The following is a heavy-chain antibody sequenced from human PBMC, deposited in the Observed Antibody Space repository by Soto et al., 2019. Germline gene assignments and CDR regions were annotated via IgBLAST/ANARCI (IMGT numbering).Heavy chain of an antibody. D-gene: IGHD3-22*01. CDR3: VRHNYDSSGYYHYYYGMDV. J-gene: IGHJ6*02. CDR2: IYYSGST. V-gene: IGHV4-31*03. Sequence: PSETLSLTCTVSGGSISSGGYYWSWIRQHPGKGLEWIGYIYYSGSTYYNPSLKRRVTISVDTSKNQFSLKLSSVTAADTAVYYCVRHNYDSSGYYHYYYGMDVWGQGTTVTSP. CDR1: GGSISSGGYY.